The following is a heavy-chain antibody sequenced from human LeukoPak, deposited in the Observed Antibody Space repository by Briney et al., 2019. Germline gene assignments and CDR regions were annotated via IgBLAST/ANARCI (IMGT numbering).Heavy chain of an antibody. CDR3: ARGARAGYNLEPFDN. D-gene: IGHD5-24*01. V-gene: IGHV4-59*08. CDR2: IYYSGST. CDR1: GDSMINYY. Sequence: SETLSLTCIVSGDSMINYYWSWIRQPPGKGLEWNGYIYYSGSTTYNPALKSRVTISVDTSKNQFSLKLSSVTAADTAVYYCARGARAGYNLEPFDNWGQGTLVTVSS. J-gene: IGHJ4*02.